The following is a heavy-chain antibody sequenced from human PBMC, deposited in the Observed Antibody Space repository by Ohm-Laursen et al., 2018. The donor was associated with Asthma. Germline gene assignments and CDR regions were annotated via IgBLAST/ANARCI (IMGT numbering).Heavy chain of an antibody. J-gene: IGHJ6*02. CDR3: AALPYCSSTSCPSYYYGMDV. Sequence: TLSLTCTVSGGSISSGDYYWSWIRQPPGKGLEWIGYIYYSGSTYYNPSLKSQVTISVDTSKNQFSLKLSSVTAADTAVYYCAALPYCSSTSCPSYYYGMDVWGQGTTVTVSS. CDR2: IYYSGST. V-gene: IGHV4-30-4*01. CDR1: GGSISSGDYY. D-gene: IGHD2-2*01.